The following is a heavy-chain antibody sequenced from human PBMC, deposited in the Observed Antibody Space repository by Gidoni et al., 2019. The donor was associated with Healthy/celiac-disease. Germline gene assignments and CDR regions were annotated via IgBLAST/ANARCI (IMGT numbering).Heavy chain of an antibody. CDR3: ARESGGYCSSTSCYRGRDYYYYGMDV. CDR2: IIPIFGTA. V-gene: IGHV1-69*01. J-gene: IGHJ6*02. Sequence: QVQLVQSGAEVKKPGSSVKVSCKASGGTFSSSAISWVRQAPGQGLEWMGGIIPIFGTANYAQKFKGRVTITADESTSTAYMELSSLRSEDTAVYYCARESGGYCSSTSCYRGRDYYYYGMDVWGQGTTVTVSS. CDR1: GGTFSSSA. D-gene: IGHD2-2*02.